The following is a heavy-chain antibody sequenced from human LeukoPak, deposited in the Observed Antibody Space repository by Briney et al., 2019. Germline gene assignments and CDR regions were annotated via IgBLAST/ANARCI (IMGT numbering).Heavy chain of an antibody. V-gene: IGHV3-23*01. CDR3: AKDRDTIFGVHGY. D-gene: IGHD3-3*01. Sequence: GGSLRLSCAASGFTFRDYVMTWVRQAPGKGLQWVSSIRGRGDGSYYGDSVKGRFTISRDNSKNTLYLQMNSLRAEDTAVYYCAKDRDTIFGVHGYWGQGTLVTVSS. J-gene: IGHJ4*02. CDR1: GFTFRDYV. CDR2: IRGRGDGS.